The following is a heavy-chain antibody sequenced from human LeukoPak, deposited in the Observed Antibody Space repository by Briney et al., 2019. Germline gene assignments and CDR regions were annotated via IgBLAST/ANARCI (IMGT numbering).Heavy chain of an antibody. V-gene: IGHV3-23*01. CDR1: GFTFSSYA. D-gene: IGHD3-3*01. J-gene: IGHJ5*02. Sequence: GGSLRLSCAASGFTFSSYAMSWVRQAPGKGLEWVSAISGSGGSTYYADSVKGRFTISRDNSKNTLYLQMNSLRAEDTAVYYCAKPGRFLEWFLIYRWGQGTLVTVSS. CDR3: AKPGRFLEWFLIYR. CDR2: ISGSGGST.